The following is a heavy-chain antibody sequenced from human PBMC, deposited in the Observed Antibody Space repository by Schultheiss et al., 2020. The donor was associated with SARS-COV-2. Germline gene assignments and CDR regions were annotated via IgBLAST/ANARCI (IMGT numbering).Heavy chain of an antibody. CDR1: GGTFYTYA. V-gene: IGHV1-69*06. J-gene: IGHJ6*03. D-gene: IGHD3-16*01. CDR2: IIPVFGTT. Sequence: SVKVSCKASGGTFYTYAVSWVRQAPGQGLEWMGGIIPVFGTTQYAQKFQGRVTITADKSTSTAYMELSSLRSEDTAVYYCARVVGGAYYYMDVWGKGTTVTVSS. CDR3: ARVVGGAYYYMDV.